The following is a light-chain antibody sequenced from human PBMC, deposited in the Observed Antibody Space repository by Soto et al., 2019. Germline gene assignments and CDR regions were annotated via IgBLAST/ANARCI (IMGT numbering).Light chain of an antibody. V-gene: IGKV3-20*01. CDR3: QQYDSYSYT. CDR2: GAS. CDR1: QGVKTSN. J-gene: IGKJ2*01. Sequence: ETVLTQSPGTLSLSPGERATLACWASQGVKTSNLVWFQQKPGLAPRLLIFGASSRATGIPDRFSGSGSGTDFTLTISRLEPEDFATYYCQQYDSYSYTFGQGTKLEIK.